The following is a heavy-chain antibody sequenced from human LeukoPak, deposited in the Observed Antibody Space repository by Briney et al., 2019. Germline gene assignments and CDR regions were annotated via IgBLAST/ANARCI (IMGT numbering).Heavy chain of an antibody. D-gene: IGHD6-19*01. CDR2: ISSSSSTI. Sequence: GGSLRLSCAASGFTFSSYSMNWVRQAPGKGLEWVSYISSSSSTIYYADSVKGRFTISRDNAKNSLYLQMNSLRDEDTAVYYCARDLPPGSSGWYLGYWGQGTMVTVSS. V-gene: IGHV3-48*02. J-gene: IGHJ4*02. CDR3: ARDLPPGSSGWYLGY. CDR1: GFTFSSYS.